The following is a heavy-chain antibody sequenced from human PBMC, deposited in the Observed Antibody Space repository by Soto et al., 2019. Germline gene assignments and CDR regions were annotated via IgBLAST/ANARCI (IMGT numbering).Heavy chain of an antibody. CDR1: GGSFSGYY. J-gene: IGHJ5*02. D-gene: IGHD3-3*01. CDR2: INHSGST. V-gene: IGHV4-34*01. CDR3: ARGGGNYDFWSGYYVRFDP. Sequence: QVQLQQWGAGLLKPSETLSLTCAVYGGSFSGYYWSWIRQPPGKGLEWIGEINHSGSTNYNPSLKSRVPISVDTSKNQFSLKLSSVTAADTAVYYCARGGGNYDFWSGYYVRFDPWGQGTLVTVSS.